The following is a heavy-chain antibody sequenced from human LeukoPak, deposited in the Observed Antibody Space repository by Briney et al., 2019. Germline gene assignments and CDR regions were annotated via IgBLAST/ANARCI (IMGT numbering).Heavy chain of an antibody. J-gene: IGHJ6*03. D-gene: IGHD4-17*01. Sequence: SETLSLTCDVSGFAISSGTYWAWIRQPPEKAREWIGSIYHGGTSFFNPSLKSRVAMYIDTSKNQVSLNLTSVPAADTAKYYCARLYGDYLKPIIGGLDYYYHYMDVWGKGTTVTVSS. CDR3: ARLYGDYLKPIIGGLDYYYHYMDV. V-gene: IGHV4-38-2*01. CDR2: IYHGGTS. CDR1: GFAISSGTY.